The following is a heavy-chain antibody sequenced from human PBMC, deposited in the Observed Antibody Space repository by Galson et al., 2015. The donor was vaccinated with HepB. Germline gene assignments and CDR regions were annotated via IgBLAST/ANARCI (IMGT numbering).Heavy chain of an antibody. V-gene: IGHV3-48*02. Sequence: SLRLSCAASGFTFSSYSMNWVRQAPGKGLEWVSYISSSSSTIYYADSVKGRFTISRDNAKNSLYLQMNSLRDEDTAVYYCATLTDSPHHDAFDIWGQGTMVTVSS. J-gene: IGHJ3*02. D-gene: IGHD1-14*01. CDR3: ATLTDSPHHDAFDI. CDR1: GFTFSSYS. CDR2: ISSSSSTI.